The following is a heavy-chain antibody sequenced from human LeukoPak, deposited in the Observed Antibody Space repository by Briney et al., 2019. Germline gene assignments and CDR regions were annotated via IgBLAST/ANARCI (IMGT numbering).Heavy chain of an antibody. D-gene: IGHD3-9*01. CDR1: GYTFTGYY. Sequence: ASVKVSCRSSGYTFTGYYLHWVRQAPGQGLEWMGWINPNSGGTNYAQKFQGRVTITRNTSISTAYMELSSLRSEDTAVYYCARGQSYYDILTGYYRPFNWFDPWGQGTLVTVSS. CDR3: ARGQSYYDILTGYYRPFNWFDP. CDR2: INPNSGGT. J-gene: IGHJ5*02. V-gene: IGHV1-2*02.